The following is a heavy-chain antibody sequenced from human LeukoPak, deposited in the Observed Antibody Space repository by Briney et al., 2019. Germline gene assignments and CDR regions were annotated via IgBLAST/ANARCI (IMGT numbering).Heavy chain of an antibody. D-gene: IGHD3-10*01. J-gene: IGHJ4*02. CDR1: GFTFSSYA. CDR3: AKDYYGSGSYEVTSY. CDR2: ISGSGGST. Sequence: GGSLRLSCAASGFTFSSYAMSWVRRAPGKGLEWVSAISGSGGSTYYADSVKGRFTISRDNSKNTLYLQMNSLRAEDTAVYYCAKDYYGSGSYEVTSYWGQGTLVTVSS. V-gene: IGHV3-23*01.